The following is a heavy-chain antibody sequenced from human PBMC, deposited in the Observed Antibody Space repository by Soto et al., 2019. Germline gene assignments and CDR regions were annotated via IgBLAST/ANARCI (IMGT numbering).Heavy chain of an antibody. CDR1: GGSISSGGYY. D-gene: IGHD1-26*01. Sequence: SETLSLTCTVSGGSISSGGYYWSWIRQHPGKGLEWIGYIYYSGSTNYNPSLKSRVTISVDTSKNQFSLKLSSVTAADTAVYYCARYRGGSFYFDYWGQGTLVTVSS. CDR3: ARYRGGSFYFDY. J-gene: IGHJ4*02. V-gene: IGHV4-61*08. CDR2: IYYSGST.